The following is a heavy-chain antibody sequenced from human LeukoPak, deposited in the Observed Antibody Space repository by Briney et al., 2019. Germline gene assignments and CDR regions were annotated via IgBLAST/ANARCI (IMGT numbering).Heavy chain of an antibody. V-gene: IGHV4-30-4*01. CDR3: ARGGQWLGFDY. CDR2: IYYSGST. J-gene: IGHJ4*02. D-gene: IGHD6-19*01. CDR1: GGSISSGDYY. Sequence: SQTLSLTCTVSGGSISSGDYYWSWIRQPPGKGLEWIGYIYYSGSTYYNPTLKSRVTISVDTSKNQFSLKLSSVTAADTAVYYCARGGQWLGFDYWGQGTLVTVSS.